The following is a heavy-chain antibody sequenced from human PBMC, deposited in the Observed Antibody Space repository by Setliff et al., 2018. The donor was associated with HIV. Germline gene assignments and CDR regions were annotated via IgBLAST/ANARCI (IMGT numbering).Heavy chain of an antibody. V-gene: IGHV4-39*07. D-gene: IGHD2-8*01. J-gene: IGHJ4*02. CDR3: ARDPYCPNTCYEDFTFDS. CDR2: IYYSGGT. CDR1: GGSISSSTYY. Sequence: SETLSLTCTVSGGSISSSTYYWGWVRQPPGKGLEWIGTIYYSGGTYYKSSLKSRVIISLDTSKNQFSLQVTSVTAADTAVYYCARDPYCPNTCYEDFTFDSWGQGTLVTVSS.